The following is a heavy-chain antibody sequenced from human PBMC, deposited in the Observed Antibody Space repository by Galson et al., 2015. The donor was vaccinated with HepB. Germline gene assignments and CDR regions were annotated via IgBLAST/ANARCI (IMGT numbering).Heavy chain of an antibody. J-gene: IGHJ4*02. D-gene: IGHD1-26*01. CDR2: IYWNSNRV. V-gene: IGHV3-9*01. CDR1: GSTLRDYA. CDR3: TKDTSPGGADY. Sequence: SLRLSCAASGSTLRDYAMHWVRQPPGKGPEWVAGIYWNSNRVDYADSVKGRFSISRDNAKNLVYLQMNSLRSEDTAFYNCTKDTSPGGADYWGQGTLVTVSP.